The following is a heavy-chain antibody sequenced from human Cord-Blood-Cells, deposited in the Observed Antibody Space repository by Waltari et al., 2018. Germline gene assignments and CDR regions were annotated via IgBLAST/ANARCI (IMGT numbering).Heavy chain of an antibody. CDR3: ARGLERIPDY. V-gene: IGHV4-34*01. Sequence: QVQLQQWGAGLLKPSETLSLTCAVYGGSFSGYYWSWIRQPPGKGLEWIGEINHSGSTSYTPSLKSRVTISVDTSKNQFSLKLSSVTAADTAVYYCARGLERIPDYWGQGTLVTVSS. CDR1: GGSFSGYY. CDR2: INHSGST. J-gene: IGHJ4*02.